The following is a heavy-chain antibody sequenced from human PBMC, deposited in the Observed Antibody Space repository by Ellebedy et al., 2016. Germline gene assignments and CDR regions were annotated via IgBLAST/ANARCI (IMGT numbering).Heavy chain of an antibody. CDR1: GGSFSGYF. V-gene: IGHV4-34*01. Sequence: SETLSLTXAVYGGSFSGYFWSWIRQPPGKGLEWIGEINHSGNPNYNPSLKSRVTISVDTSKNQFSLKLSSVTAADTAVYYCARLGYDFWSGRDYWGQGTLVTVSS. CDR2: INHSGNP. J-gene: IGHJ4*02. CDR3: ARLGYDFWSGRDY. D-gene: IGHD3-3*01.